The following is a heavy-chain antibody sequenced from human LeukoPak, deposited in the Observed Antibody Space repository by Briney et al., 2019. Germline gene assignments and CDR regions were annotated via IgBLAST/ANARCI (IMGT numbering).Heavy chain of an antibody. J-gene: IGHJ4*02. CDR2: ISAYNGNT. CDR1: GYTFTSYG. Sequence: ASVKVSCRASGYTFTSYGISWVRQAPGQGLEWMGWISAYNGNTNYAQKLQGRVTMTTDTSTSTAYMELRSLRSDDTAVYYCARDSDRGYSYGPDAFDYWGQGTLVTVSS. CDR3: ARDSDRGYSYGPDAFDY. D-gene: IGHD5-18*01. V-gene: IGHV1-18*01.